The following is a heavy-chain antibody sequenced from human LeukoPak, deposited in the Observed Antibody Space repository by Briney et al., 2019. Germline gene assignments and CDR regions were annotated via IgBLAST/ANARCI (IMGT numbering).Heavy chain of an antibody. CDR1: GGSVSSGSYY. V-gene: IGHV4-61*01. Sequence: SETLSLTCTVSGGSVSSGSYYWRWIRQPPGKGLEWIGYIYYSGSTNYNPSLKSRVTISVDTSKNQLSLKLSSVTAADTAVYYCARDLPFGELGYWGQGTLVTVSS. J-gene: IGHJ4*02. CDR3: ARDLPFGELGY. D-gene: IGHD3-16*01. CDR2: IYYSGST.